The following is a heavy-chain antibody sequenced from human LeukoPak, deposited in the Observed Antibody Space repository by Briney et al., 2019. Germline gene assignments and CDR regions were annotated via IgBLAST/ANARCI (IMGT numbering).Heavy chain of an antibody. CDR1: GFTFSSYE. Sequence: QPGGSLRLSCAASGFTFSSYEMYWVRQAPGKGLEWVSYISSSGSTIYYADSVKGRFTISRDNAKNSLYLQMNSLRAEDSAVYYCARDQAGRHSDYWGQGTLVTVSS. CDR3: ARDQAGRHSDY. J-gene: IGHJ4*02. D-gene: IGHD6-13*01. CDR2: ISSSGSTI. V-gene: IGHV3-48*03.